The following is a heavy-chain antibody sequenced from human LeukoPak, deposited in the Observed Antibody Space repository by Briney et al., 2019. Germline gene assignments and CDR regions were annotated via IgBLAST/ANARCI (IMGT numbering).Heavy chain of an antibody. J-gene: IGHJ5*02. D-gene: IGHD4-17*01. Sequence: SVKVSCKASGGTFSSYAISWVRQAPGQGLEWMGRIIPIFGTANYAQKFQGRATITTDESTSTAYMELSSLRSEDTAVYYCARGYGDYEERFDPWGQGTLVTVSS. CDR1: GGTFSSYA. CDR2: IIPIFGTA. CDR3: ARGYGDYEERFDP. V-gene: IGHV1-69*05.